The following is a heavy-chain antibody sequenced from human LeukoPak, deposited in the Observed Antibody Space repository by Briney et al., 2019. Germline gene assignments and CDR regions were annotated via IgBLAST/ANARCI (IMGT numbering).Heavy chain of an antibody. CDR1: GFTFSSYG. V-gene: IGHV3-33*06. J-gene: IGHJ5*02. CDR2: IWYDGSNK. Sequence: GGSLRLSCAASGFTFSSYGMHWVRQAPGKGLEWVAVIWYDGSNKYYADSVKGRFTISRDNSKNTLYLQMNSLRAEDTAVYYCAKDDSGYDFPNWFDPWGQGTLVTVSS. CDR3: AKDDSGYDFPNWFDP. D-gene: IGHD5-12*01.